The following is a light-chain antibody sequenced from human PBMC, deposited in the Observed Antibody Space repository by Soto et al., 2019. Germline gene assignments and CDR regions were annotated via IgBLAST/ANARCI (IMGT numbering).Light chain of an antibody. Sequence: MFLTQVPGTRSLSRGERSALSCRCSQSFSSSYLAWYQQKPGQAPRLLIYSASRRATGFPGRFSGSGSGTDFTLTISSLQSEDLAVYYCQQYNNWPWTFGQETKVDIK. CDR3: QQYNNWPWT. CDR1: QSFSSSY. J-gene: IGKJ1*01. V-gene: IGKV3-20*01. CDR2: SAS.